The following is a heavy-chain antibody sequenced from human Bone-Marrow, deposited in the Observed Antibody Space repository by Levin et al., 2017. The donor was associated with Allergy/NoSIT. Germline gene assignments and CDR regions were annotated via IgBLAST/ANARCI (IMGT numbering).Heavy chain of an antibody. D-gene: IGHD1-26*01. Sequence: RAGGSLRLSCAASGFTFSSYWMSWVHQAPGKGLEWVANIKQDGSEKYYVDSVKGRFTISRDNAKNSLYLQMNSLRAEDTAVYYCARDPRRRWELLGPNYYYYYGMDVWGQGTTVTVSS. J-gene: IGHJ6*02. CDR2: IKQDGSEK. CDR3: ARDPRRRWELLGPNYYYYYGMDV. CDR1: GFTFSSYW. V-gene: IGHV3-7*01.